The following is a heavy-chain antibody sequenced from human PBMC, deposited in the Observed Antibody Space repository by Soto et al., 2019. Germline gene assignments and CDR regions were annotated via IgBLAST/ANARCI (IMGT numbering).Heavy chain of an antibody. CDR1: GFSFSSNW. V-gene: IGHV3-7*05. D-gene: IGHD3-3*01. CDR2: IKQDGSEK. CDR3: VREKGVNFWSGYGPIYGMEV. Sequence: GGSVRVSCVDFGFSFSSNWMSWVRQAPGKGLERVANIKQDGSEKYYVDSVKGRFAISRDNAKNSLYLQMNSLRAEDTAVYYCVREKGVNFWSGYGPIYGMEVWGQGTTVPVSS. J-gene: IGHJ6*02.